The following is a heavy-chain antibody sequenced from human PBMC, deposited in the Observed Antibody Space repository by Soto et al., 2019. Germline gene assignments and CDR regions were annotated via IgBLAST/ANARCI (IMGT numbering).Heavy chain of an antibody. CDR3: ARARPTNWNYWNWFDP. V-gene: IGHV1-69*06. CDR1: GGTFSSYA. J-gene: IGHJ5*02. Sequence: ASVKVSCKASGGTFSSYAISWVRQAPGQGLEWMGGIIPIFGTANYAQKFQGRVTITADKSTSTAYMELSSLRSEDTAVYYCARARPTNWNYWNWFDPWRQGTLVTVSS. CDR2: IIPIFGTA. D-gene: IGHD1-7*01.